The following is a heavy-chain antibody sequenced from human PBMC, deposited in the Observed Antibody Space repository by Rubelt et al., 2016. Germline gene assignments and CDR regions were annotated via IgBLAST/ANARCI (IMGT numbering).Heavy chain of an antibody. V-gene: IGHV1-3*01. CDR3: ARGYYGSGSFFDY. CDR1: GYTFTSYA. Sequence: QVQLVQSGAEVKKPGASVKVSCKASGYTFTSYAMHWVRQAPGQRLEWMGWINAGNGNTKYSQKFQGRVTITRDTSASTAYMELSSLRSEYTAVYYCARGYYGSGSFFDYWGQGTLVTVSS. J-gene: IGHJ4*02. D-gene: IGHD3-10*01. CDR2: INAGNGNT.